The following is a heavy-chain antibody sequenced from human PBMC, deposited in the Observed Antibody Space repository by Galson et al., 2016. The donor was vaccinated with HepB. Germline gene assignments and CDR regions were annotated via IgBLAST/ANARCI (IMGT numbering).Heavy chain of an antibody. CDR1: GFTFTFNTYY. V-gene: IGHV1-46*01. D-gene: IGHD2-2*01. Sequence: SVKVSCKASGFTFTFNTYYMHWVRQAPGQGLEWMGIINPSAGGTRSAQKFQGRVTMTTDTSTSTVYMEVSSLRSEDTAVYYCARTECGSTTCPAVGWGQGTLFTVSS. CDR3: ARTECGSTTCPAVG. CDR2: INPSAGGT. J-gene: IGHJ4*02.